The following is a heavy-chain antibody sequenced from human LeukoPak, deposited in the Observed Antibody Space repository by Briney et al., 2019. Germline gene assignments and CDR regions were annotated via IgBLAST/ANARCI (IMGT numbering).Heavy chain of an antibody. CDR3: ARHGGGGESYPRVFDY. Sequence: SETLSLTCTVSGGSISGNAWSWIRQPPGKGLEWIGYTYYSGSTNYNPSLKSRVTISVDTSKNQFSLKLSSVTAADTAMYYCARHGGGGESYPRVFDYWGRGNLVTVSS. CDR1: GGSISGNA. CDR2: TYYSGST. V-gene: IGHV4-59*08. J-gene: IGHJ4*02. D-gene: IGHD1-26*01.